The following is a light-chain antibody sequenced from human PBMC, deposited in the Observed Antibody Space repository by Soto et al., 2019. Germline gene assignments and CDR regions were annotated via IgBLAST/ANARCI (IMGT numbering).Light chain of an antibody. CDR1: QTVSSN. CDR2: GAS. CDR3: QQYSVWPLT. V-gene: IGKV3D-15*01. J-gene: IGKJ4*01. Sequence: EIVMTQSPATLSVSPGERATLSCRASQTVSSNLAWYQQKPGQAPRLLIFGASTRATGIPARFSGSGSETEFTLTISSLQSEDFAVYYCQQYSVWPLTGGGGTKVEIK.